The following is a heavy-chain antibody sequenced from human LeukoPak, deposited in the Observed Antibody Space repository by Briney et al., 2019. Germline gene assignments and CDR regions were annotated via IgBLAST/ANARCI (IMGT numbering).Heavy chain of an antibody. Sequence: GGSLRLSCAASGFTFSNAWMSWVRQAPGKGLEWVGRIKSKTDGGTTDYAAPVKGRFTISRDDSKNTLYPQMNSLKTEDTAVYYCTTDQMITFGGVISSYYDFDYWGQGTLVTVSS. V-gene: IGHV3-15*01. CDR1: GFTFSNAW. J-gene: IGHJ4*02. CDR3: TTDQMITFGGVISSYYDFDY. D-gene: IGHD3-16*02. CDR2: IKSKTDGGTT.